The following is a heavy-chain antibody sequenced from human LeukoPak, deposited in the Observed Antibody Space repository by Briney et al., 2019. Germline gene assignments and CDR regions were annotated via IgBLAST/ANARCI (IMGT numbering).Heavy chain of an antibody. CDR3: ARRLVAGAYNWFDP. V-gene: IGHV4-59*08. J-gene: IGHJ5*02. D-gene: IGHD6-19*01. Sequence: SETLSLTCTVSGGSISSYYWSWIRQPPGKGLEWTGCIYDSGSTNYNPSLRSRVTISVDTSKNQFSLKLSSVTAADTAVYYCARRLVAGAYNWFDPWGQGTLVTVSS. CDR2: IYDSGST. CDR1: GGSISSYY.